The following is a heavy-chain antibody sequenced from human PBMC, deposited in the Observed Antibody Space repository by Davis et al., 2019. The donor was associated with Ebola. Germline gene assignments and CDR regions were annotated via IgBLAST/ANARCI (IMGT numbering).Heavy chain of an antibody. V-gene: IGHV3-23*01. D-gene: IGHD4-17*01. Sequence: PGGSLRLSCAASGFTFSSFAMTWVRRVPGKGLEWVSSIRGSGGGTNHADSVKGRFSISRDNSKNTLYLQMNSLRVEDTAVYFCGRDPNGDYVGAFDFWGQGTMVTVSS. CDR2: IRGSGGGT. J-gene: IGHJ3*01. CDR3: GRDPNGDYVGAFDF. CDR1: GFTFSSFA.